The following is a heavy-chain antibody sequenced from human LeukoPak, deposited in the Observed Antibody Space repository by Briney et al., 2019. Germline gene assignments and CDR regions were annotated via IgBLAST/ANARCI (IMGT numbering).Heavy chain of an antibody. CDR3: TSWSSEYYDSSGPFDY. CDR1: GFTFGDYA. CDR2: VRSKAYGGTP. V-gene: IGHV3-49*04. Sequence: GGSLRLSCTTSGFTFGDYAMSWVRQAPGKGLEWGGFVRSKAYGGTPEYAASVKGRFTISRDDSKSIAYLQMNSLKTEDTAVYYCTSWSSEYYDSSGPFDYWGQGTLVTVSS. J-gene: IGHJ4*02. D-gene: IGHD3-22*01.